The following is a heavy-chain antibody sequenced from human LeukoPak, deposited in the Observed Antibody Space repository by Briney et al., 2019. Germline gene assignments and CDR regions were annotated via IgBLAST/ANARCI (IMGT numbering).Heavy chain of an antibody. Sequence: GGSLRLSCAPSGFTVSSTYMSWVRQAPGKGLELVSIISGGGDTFYAGSVKGRFTISRDTSKNTLYLQMNSLRDEDTAVYYCAGRGSGYYYGMNVWGQGTTVTVSS. J-gene: IGHJ6*02. CDR3: AGRGSGYYYGMNV. CDR1: GFTVSSTY. D-gene: IGHD3-10*01. CDR2: ISGGGDT. V-gene: IGHV3-66*01.